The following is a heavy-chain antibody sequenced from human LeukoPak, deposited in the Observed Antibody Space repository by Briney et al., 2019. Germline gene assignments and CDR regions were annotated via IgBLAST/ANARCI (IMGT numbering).Heavy chain of an antibody. V-gene: IGHV1-69*06. J-gene: IGHJ6*04. Sequence: VTCKASGGTFSSYAISGVGPAPGQGGEWMGGIFPIFGTANYAQKFQGRVTITADKSTSTAYMELSSLRSEDTAVYYCARGYYQTILTYYYYGMDVWGKGTTVAVSS. CDR1: GGTFSSYA. CDR3: ARGYYQTILTYYYYGMDV. CDR2: IFPIFGTA. D-gene: IGHD3-3*01.